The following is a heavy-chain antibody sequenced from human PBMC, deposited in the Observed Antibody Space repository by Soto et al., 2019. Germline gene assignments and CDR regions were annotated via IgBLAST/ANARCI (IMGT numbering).Heavy chain of an antibody. CDR1: GYTFTNYD. CDR2: ISTYTGNT. D-gene: IGHD3-10*01. J-gene: IGHJ6*02. V-gene: IGHV1-18*01. CDR3: ARGYYYGSGRPTPGGMDV. Sequence: QLHLVQSGAGVKKPGASVKVSCKASGYTFTNYDINWVRQAPGQGLEWMGWISTYTGNTNYAQKLQGRVTMTTDTSTSTAYMELRSLRSDDTAVYYCARGYYYGSGRPTPGGMDVWGQGTTVTVSS.